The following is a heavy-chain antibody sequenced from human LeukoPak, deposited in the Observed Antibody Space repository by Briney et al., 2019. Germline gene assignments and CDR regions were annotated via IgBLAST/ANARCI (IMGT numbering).Heavy chain of an antibody. V-gene: IGHV3-23*01. CDR3: AKGNYYDLDY. J-gene: IGHJ4*02. Sequence: PGGSLTLSCAASGFTFGNYAMRWVRQAPGKGLEWVSIITSGVGITYYADSVKGRFTISRDNSKNTLYLQMNSLRAEDTAVYYCAKGNYYDLDYWGQGTLVTVSS. CDR1: GFTFGNYA. D-gene: IGHD3-22*01. CDR2: ITSGVGIT.